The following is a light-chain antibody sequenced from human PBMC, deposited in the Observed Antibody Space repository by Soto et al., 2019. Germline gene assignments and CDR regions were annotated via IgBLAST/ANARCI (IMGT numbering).Light chain of an antibody. Sequence: IQLTQSPSSLSASVGDRVTSTYWASQGIGSYLAWYHQKKGEAPKXXIFAASTLQSGVPSRFRGSGSGTDLTITFCRLQAEDVATDEGQQLRTYPSTFCGGTKVDIK. CDR3: QQLRTYPST. CDR2: AAS. J-gene: IGKJ4*01. V-gene: IGKV1-9*01. CDR1: QGIGSY.